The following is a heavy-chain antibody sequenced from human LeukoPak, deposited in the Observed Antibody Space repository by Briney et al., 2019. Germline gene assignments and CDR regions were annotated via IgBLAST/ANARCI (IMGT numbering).Heavy chain of an antibody. D-gene: IGHD1-26*01. CDR1: GYSFSTYW. J-gene: IGHJ4*02. CDR2: IYPGDSDT. CDR3: ARHGIAGATKSPFDY. Sequence: GESLKISCKGSGYSFSTYWIGWVRQMPGKGLEWMGIIYPGDSDTRYSPSFQGQVTISADKSINTAYLQWSSLKASDTAIYYCARHGIAGATKSPFDYWGQGTLVTVSS. V-gene: IGHV5-51*01.